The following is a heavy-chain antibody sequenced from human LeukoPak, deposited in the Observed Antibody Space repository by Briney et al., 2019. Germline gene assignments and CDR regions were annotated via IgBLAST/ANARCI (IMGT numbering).Heavy chain of an antibody. CDR2: IYYGGST. V-gene: IGHV4-59*01. D-gene: IGHD1-26*01. Sequence: SETLPLTCTVSGGSISSYYWSWIRQPPGKGLEWIGYIYYGGSTNYNPSLKSRVTISVDTSKNQFSLKLSSVTAADTAVYYCARGRWTVGTTKKSYYFDYWGQGTLVTVSS. CDR1: GGSISSYY. CDR3: ARGRWTVGTTKKSYYFDY. J-gene: IGHJ4*02.